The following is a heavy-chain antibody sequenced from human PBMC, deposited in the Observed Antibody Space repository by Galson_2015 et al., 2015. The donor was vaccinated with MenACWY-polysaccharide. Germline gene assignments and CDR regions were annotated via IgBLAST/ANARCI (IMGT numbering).Heavy chain of an antibody. D-gene: IGHD2-15*01. CDR3: ASLPLVNCGSVSCYGYFHH. J-gene: IGHJ1*01. CDR2: IYYSGRT. Sequence: TLSLTCTVSGGSISSGDSYWSWIRQSPGKGLERIGYIYYSGRTNYSPSLKSRATVSLDTSKNQFSLKLSFVTAADTAVYYCASLPLVNCGSVSCYGYFHHWGQGTLVTVSS. CDR1: GGSISSGDSY. V-gene: IGHV4-30-4*01.